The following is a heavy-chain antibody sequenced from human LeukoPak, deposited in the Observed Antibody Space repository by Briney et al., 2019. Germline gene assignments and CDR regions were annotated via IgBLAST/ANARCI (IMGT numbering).Heavy chain of an antibody. J-gene: IGHJ4*02. V-gene: IGHV4-34*01. CDR1: GGSISGYY. D-gene: IGHD5-12*01. CDR3: ARGRWVATISQHFDY. CDR2: INHSGST. Sequence: PSETLSLTCTVSGGSISGYYWSWIRQPPGKGLEWIGEINHSGSTNYNPSLKSRVTISVDTSKNQFSLKLSSVTAADTAVYYCARGRWVATISQHFDYWGQGTLVTVSS.